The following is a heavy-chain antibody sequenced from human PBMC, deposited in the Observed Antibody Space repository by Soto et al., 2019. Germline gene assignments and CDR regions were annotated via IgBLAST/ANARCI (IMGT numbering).Heavy chain of an antibody. V-gene: IGHV4-34*01. CDR2: INHSGST. CDR1: GGSFSGYY. J-gene: IGHJ4*02. CDR3: ARGGHIVVVVAANRGFDY. D-gene: IGHD2-15*01. Sequence: QVQLQQWGAGLLKPSETLSLTCAVYGGSFSGYYWSWIRQPPGKGLEWIGEINHSGSTNYNPSLKSRVTISVDTSKNQFSLKLSSVTAADTAVYYCARGGHIVVVVAANRGFDYWGQGTLVTVSS.